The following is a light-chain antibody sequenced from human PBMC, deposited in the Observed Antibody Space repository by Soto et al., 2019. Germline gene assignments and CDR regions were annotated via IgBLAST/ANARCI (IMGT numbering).Light chain of an antibody. CDR1: QSISSW. Sequence: DIHITYSPSTLSSSLVERVAITGRASQSISSWLAWYQQKPGKAPKLLIYDASSLESGVPSRFSGSGSGTEFTLTISSLQTDDFATYYCQQYNSYSTFGQGTKVDNK. CDR2: DAS. CDR3: QQYNSYST. J-gene: IGKJ1*01. V-gene: IGKV1-5*01.